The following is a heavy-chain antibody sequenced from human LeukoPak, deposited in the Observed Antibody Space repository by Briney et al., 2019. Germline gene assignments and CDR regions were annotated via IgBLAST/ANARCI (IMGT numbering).Heavy chain of an antibody. CDR2: MIPISGKT. D-gene: IGHD4-17*01. Sequence: ASVKASCKASGYTFTSYDINWVRQATGQGLEWMGWMIPISGKTGYAQKFQTRVTLTRNTSISTDYMELSSLRSEDTAVYYCAIYGDGSAYWGQGTLVTVSS. J-gene: IGHJ4*02. V-gene: IGHV1-8*01. CDR1: GYTFTSYD. CDR3: AIYGDGSAY.